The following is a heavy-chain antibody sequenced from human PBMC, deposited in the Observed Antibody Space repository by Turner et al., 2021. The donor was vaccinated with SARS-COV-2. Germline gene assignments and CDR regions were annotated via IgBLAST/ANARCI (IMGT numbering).Heavy chain of an antibody. CDR3: AKMGGVYCSGGNCYSGRLDY. Sequence: QVQLVESGGGVVQPGRSLRLSCAACGFTFSSYGMHWVRQAPGKGLEWVAVISYDGSNKYYADSVKGRFTISRDNSKNTLYLQMNSLRAEDTAVYYCAKMGGVYCSGGNCYSGRLDYWGQGTLVTVSS. J-gene: IGHJ4*02. CDR1: GFTFSSYG. D-gene: IGHD2-15*01. V-gene: IGHV3-30*18. CDR2: ISYDGSNK.